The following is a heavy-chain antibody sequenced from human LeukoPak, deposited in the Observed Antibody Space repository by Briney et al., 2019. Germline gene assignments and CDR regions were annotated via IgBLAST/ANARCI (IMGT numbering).Heavy chain of an antibody. J-gene: IGHJ5*02. CDR2: IFSGGNT. D-gene: IGHD3-10*01. V-gene: IGHV3-66*01. Sequence: PGGSLRLSCAASGFTVSSNYMSWVRRAPGKGLEWVSVIFSGGNTYYADSVKGRFTISRDNSKNTLYLQMNSLRAEDTAVYYCARDHYGLTSYPNPWGQGTLVTVSS. CDR3: ARDHYGLTSYPNP. CDR1: GFTVSSNY.